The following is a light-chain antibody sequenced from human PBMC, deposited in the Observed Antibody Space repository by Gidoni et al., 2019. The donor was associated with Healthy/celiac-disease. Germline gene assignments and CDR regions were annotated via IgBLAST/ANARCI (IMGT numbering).Light chain of an antibody. V-gene: IGKV1-13*02. CDR2: DAS. CDR3: QQFNSYRLT. CDR1: QGISSA. Sequence: AIQFTQSPSSLSASVGDRVTITCRASQGISSALAGYQQKPGKAPKLLIDDASSLESGVPSRFSGSGSGTDFTRTISSMQPEDFATYYCQQFNSYRLTCXPXTKVDIK. J-gene: IGKJ3*01.